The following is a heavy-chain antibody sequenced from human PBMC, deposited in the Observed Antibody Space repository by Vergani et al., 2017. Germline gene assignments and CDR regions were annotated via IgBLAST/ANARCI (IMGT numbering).Heavy chain of an antibody. CDR1: GFSFSDHY. CDR3: AIVHRDYNNYPGTFDI. V-gene: IGHV3-11*01. J-gene: IGHJ3*02. CDR2: ISNSGNTI. Sequence: QVQLVESGGGLVKPGGSLRLSCATSGFSFSDHYMTWIRQAPGKGLEWVSYISNSGNTIEYADSVKGRFSISRDNAKSSLFLQMDSLRAEDTAVYYCAIVHRDYNNYPGTFDIWGQGSM. D-gene: IGHD5-24*01.